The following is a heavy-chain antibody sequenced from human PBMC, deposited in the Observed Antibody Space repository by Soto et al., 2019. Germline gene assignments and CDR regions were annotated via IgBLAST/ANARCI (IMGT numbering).Heavy chain of an antibody. V-gene: IGHV3-23*01. Sequence: GGSLRLSCAASGFTFSTYAMSWVRQAPGKGLEWVSAISGSGSITYYGDSVKGRFTTSRDNSKNTLYLQMNSLRAEDTAVYYCALPYYYDSSGFAWGKGTLVTVSS. CDR1: GFTFSTYA. CDR3: ALPYYYDSSGFA. CDR2: ISGSGSIT. D-gene: IGHD3-22*01. J-gene: IGHJ5*02.